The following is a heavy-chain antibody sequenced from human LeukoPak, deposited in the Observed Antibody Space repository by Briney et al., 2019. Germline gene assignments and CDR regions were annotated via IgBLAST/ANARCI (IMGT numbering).Heavy chain of an antibody. J-gene: IGHJ3*02. Sequence: ASVKVSCKVSGYTLTELSMHWVRQAPGKGLEWMGGFDPEDGETIYAQKFQGRVTMTEDTSTDTAYMELSSLRSEDTAVHYCATGSYDILTGYYRTDAFDIWGQGTMVTVSS. CDR1: GYTLTELS. CDR3: ATGSYDILTGYYRTDAFDI. CDR2: FDPEDGET. V-gene: IGHV1-24*01. D-gene: IGHD3-9*01.